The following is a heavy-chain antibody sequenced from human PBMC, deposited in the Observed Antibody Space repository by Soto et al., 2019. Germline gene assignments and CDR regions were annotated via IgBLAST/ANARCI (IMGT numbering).Heavy chain of an antibody. D-gene: IGHD5-12*01. CDR2: ISGSGGST. Sequence: EVQLLESGGGLVQPGGSLRLSCAASGFTFSSYAMSWVRQAPGKGLEWVSAISGSGGSTYYADSVKGRFTISRDNSKNTLYLQMNSLRAEDTAVYYCAKDGGRDGYNYFNYYYYGMDVWGQGTTVTVSS. V-gene: IGHV3-23*01. CDR1: GFTFSSYA. J-gene: IGHJ6*02. CDR3: AKDGGRDGYNYFNYYYYGMDV.